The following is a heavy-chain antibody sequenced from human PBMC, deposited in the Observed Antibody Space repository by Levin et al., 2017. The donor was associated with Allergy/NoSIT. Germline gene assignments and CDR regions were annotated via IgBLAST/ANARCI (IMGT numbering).Heavy chain of an antibody. CDR2: IKSKTDGGTI. CDR1: GFSFSNAW. Sequence: AGGSLRLSCAASGFSFSNAWMSWVRQAPGKGLEWVGRIKSKTDGGTIVYAAHVKGRFSLSRDDSKNTLYLQMNSLKAEDTAVYYCTRERDLGTGHDFDSSGNDYWGQGTLVTVSS. CDR3: TRERDLGTGHDFDSSGNDY. J-gene: IGHJ4*02. D-gene: IGHD3-22*01. V-gene: IGHV3-15*01.